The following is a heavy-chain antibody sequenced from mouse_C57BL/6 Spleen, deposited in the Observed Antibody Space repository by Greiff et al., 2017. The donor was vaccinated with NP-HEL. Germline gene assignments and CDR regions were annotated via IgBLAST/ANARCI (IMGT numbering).Heavy chain of an antibody. V-gene: IGHV1-53*01. CDR3: AFTAVVAWYFDV. D-gene: IGHD1-1*01. CDR1: GYTFTSYW. J-gene: IGHJ1*03. Sequence: QVQLQQPGTELVKPGASVKLSCKASGYTFTSYWMHWVKQRPGQGLEWIGNINPSNGGTNYNEKFKSKATLTVDKSSSTAYMQLSSLTSEDSAVYYSAFTAVVAWYFDVWGTGTTVTVSS. CDR2: INPSNGGT.